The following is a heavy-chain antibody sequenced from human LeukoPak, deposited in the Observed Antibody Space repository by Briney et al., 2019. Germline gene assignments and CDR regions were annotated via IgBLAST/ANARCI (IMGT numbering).Heavy chain of an antibody. Sequence: KPSETLSLTCTVSGGSISSSTSYWGWIRQPPGKGPEWIGSINYSGRTYYNASLKSRVTISVDTSKNQFSLKLSSVTAADTAVYYCARDSLGSFDYWGQGTLVTVSS. CDR2: INYSGRT. J-gene: IGHJ4*02. V-gene: IGHV4-39*07. D-gene: IGHD1-26*01. CDR3: ARDSLGSFDY. CDR1: GGSISSSTSY.